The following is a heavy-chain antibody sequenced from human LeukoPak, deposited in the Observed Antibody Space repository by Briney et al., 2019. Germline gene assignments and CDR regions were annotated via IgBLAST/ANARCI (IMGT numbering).Heavy chain of an antibody. D-gene: IGHD5-24*01. CDR3: ARQGKDGYRVVDY. CDR2: IWPDDSDK. Sequence: GESLKISCKGSGYSFTSYWIGWVRQVPGKGLEWMGIIWPDDSDKRYSPSFQGQVTISADKSISTAYLQWSSLKASDTAMYYCARQGKDGYRVVDYWGQGTLVTVSS. CDR1: GYSFTSYW. J-gene: IGHJ4*02. V-gene: IGHV5-51*01.